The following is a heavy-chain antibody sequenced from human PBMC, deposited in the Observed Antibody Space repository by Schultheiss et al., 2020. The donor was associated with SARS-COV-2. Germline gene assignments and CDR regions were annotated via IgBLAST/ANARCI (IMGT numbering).Heavy chain of an antibody. D-gene: IGHD3-22*01. Sequence: GGSLRLSCAASGFTFSSYGMHWVRQAPGKGLEWVAVISYDGSNKYYADSVRGRFAISRDNSKNTLYLQLNSLRAEDTALYYCARIYDSSGYYVDPWGQGTLVTVSS. CDR2: ISYDGSNK. J-gene: IGHJ5*02. CDR3: ARIYDSSGYYVDP. V-gene: IGHV3-30*12. CDR1: GFTFSSYG.